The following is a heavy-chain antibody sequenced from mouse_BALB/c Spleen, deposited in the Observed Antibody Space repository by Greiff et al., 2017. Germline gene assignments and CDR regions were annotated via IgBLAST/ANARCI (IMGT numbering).Heavy chain of an antibody. CDR1: GYSFTSYW. J-gene: IGHJ4*01. CDR2: IDPSDSET. CDR3: ASKANWGAMDY. D-gene: IGHD4-1*01. Sequence: VQLQQSGPQLVRPGASVKISCKASGYSFTSYWMHWVKQRPGQGLEWIGMIDPSDSETRLNQKFKDKATLTVDKSSSTAYMQLSSPTSEDSAVYYCASKANWGAMDYWGQGTSVTVSS. V-gene: IGHV1S126*01.